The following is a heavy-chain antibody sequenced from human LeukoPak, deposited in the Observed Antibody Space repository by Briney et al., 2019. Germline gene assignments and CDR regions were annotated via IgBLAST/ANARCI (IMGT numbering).Heavy chain of an antibody. Sequence: PGGSLRLSCAASGFTFSSYWMSLVRQAPGERPEWVANRNHNRSHKNYVDSVKGRFTISRDNAKSSLLLQMNSLRADDTAVYYCAKFTRSSGDCLWGQGILVTVSS. D-gene: IGHD2-21*01. J-gene: IGHJ4*02. V-gene: IGHV3-7*01. CDR2: RNHNRSHK. CDR3: AKFTRSSGDCL. CDR1: GFTFSSYW.